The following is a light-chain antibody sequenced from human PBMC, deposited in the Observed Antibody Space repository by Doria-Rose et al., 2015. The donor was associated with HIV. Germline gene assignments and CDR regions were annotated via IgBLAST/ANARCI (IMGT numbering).Light chain of an antibody. CDR2: DAS. Sequence: EIVLTQSPGTLPSSPGERATLSCRASQRVKSSYLAWYQQKPGQAPRLLIYDASTRATGIPDRFSGSGSGTDFTLTISRLEPEDVAVYYCQQYGTSRGTFGQGTRLEIK. CDR3: QQYGTSRGT. CDR1: QRVKSSY. V-gene: IGKV3-20*01. J-gene: IGKJ5*01.